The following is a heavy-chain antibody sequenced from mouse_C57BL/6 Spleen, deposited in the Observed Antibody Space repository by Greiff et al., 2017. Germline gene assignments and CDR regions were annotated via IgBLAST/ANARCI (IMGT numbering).Heavy chain of an antibody. V-gene: IGHV1-55*01. Sequence: QVHVKQPGAELVKPGASVKMSCKASGYTFTSYWITWVKQRPGQGLEWIGDIYPGSGSTNYNEKFKSKATLTVDTSSSTAYMQLSSLTSEDSAVYYCARRGYGSSFLAYWGQGTLVTVSA. CDR1: GYTFTSYW. CDR2: IYPGSGST. CDR3: ARRGYGSSFLAY. J-gene: IGHJ3*01. D-gene: IGHD1-1*01.